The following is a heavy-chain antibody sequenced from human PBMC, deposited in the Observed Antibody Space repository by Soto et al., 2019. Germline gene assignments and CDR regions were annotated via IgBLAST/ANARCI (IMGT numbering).Heavy chain of an antibody. J-gene: IGHJ4*02. D-gene: IGHD3-3*01. Sequence: GSLRLSCAASGFTFSSYWMSWVRQAPGKGLEWVANIKQDGSEKYYVDSVKGRFTISRDNAKNSLYLQMNSLRAEDTAVYYCARDLRYYDFWSPRYYFDYWGQGTLVTVSS. CDR1: GFTFSSYW. CDR2: IKQDGSEK. CDR3: ARDLRYYDFWSPRYYFDY. V-gene: IGHV3-7*05.